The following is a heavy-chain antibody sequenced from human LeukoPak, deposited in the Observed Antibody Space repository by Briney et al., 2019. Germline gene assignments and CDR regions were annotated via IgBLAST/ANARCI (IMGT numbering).Heavy chain of an antibody. V-gene: IGHV3-23*01. D-gene: IGHD3-10*01. Sequence: GGSLRLSCAASGFTFSSYAMSWVRQAPGKGLEWVSAISGSGGSTYYADSVKGRFTISRDNSKNTLYLQMNSLRAEDTAVYYCARATYYYGSSSQPQRYWGQGTLVTVSS. CDR1: GFTFSSYA. CDR3: ARATYYYGSSSQPQRY. CDR2: ISGSGGST. J-gene: IGHJ4*02.